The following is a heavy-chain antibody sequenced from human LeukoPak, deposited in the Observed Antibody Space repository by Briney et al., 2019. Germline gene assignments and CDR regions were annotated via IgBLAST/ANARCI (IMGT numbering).Heavy chain of an antibody. V-gene: IGHV4-34*01. Sequence: SETLSLTCAVYGGSFSGYYWSWIRQPPGKGLEWIGEINHSGSTNYNPSLKSRVTISVDTSKNQFSLKLSSVTAADTAVYYCARGWIRGGYSRGWFADYWGQGTLVTVSS. D-gene: IGHD6-19*01. CDR1: GGSFSGYY. CDR2: INHSGST. CDR3: ARGWIRGGYSRGWFADY. J-gene: IGHJ4*02.